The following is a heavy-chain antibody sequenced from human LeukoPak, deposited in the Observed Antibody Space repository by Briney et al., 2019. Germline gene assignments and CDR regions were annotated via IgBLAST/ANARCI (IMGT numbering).Heavy chain of an antibody. V-gene: IGHV4-39*01. CDR1: GGSISSGSYY. D-gene: IGHD1-26*01. Sequence: SETLTLTCTVSGGSISSGSYYWAWIPQPPGKGLQWIGCISYNGSPYYNPSLKGRDTISVDTSKNEFSVKLSSVTATDTAVYYCARLISRGSQLCDWVGSGGQGTRVSVSS. CDR3: ARLISRGSQLCDWVGS. CDR2: ISYNGSP. J-gene: IGHJ4*02.